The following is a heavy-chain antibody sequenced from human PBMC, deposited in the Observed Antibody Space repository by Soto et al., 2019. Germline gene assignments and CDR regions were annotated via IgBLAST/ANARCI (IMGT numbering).Heavy chain of an antibody. V-gene: IGHV4-31*02. Sequence: LRLSCAASGFTFSSYAMSWIRQHPGKGLEWIGYIYYSGSTYYNPSLKSRVTISVDTSKNQFSLKLSSVTAADTAVYYCARDRVHLDYDYVWGSYRWAVFDYWGQGTLVTVSS. CDR2: IYYSGST. D-gene: IGHD3-16*02. CDR3: ARDRVHLDYDYVWGSYRWAVFDY. J-gene: IGHJ4*02. CDR1: GFTFSSYA.